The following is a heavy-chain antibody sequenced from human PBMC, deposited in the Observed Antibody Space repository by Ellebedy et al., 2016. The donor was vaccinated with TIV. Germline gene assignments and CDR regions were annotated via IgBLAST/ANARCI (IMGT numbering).Heavy chain of an antibody. CDR2: IIPILGRP. D-gene: IGHD4-11*01. CDR1: GGTFSSYG. V-gene: IGHV1-69*04. CDR3: ARAPLKIYDHSDYEIDY. J-gene: IGHJ4*02. Sequence: ASVKVSCKASGGTFSSYGINWVRQAPGQGLEWMGRIIPILGRPDYAQNFQGQATIYADKSTGTPYLELSPLRSADTALYYCARAPLKIYDHSDYEIDYWGQGTLVTVSS.